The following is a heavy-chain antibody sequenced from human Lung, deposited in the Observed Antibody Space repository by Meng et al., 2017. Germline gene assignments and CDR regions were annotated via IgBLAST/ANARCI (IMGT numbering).Heavy chain of an antibody. CDR1: GGSFSDYY. CDR3: ARGPTTMAHDFDY. V-gene: IGHV4-34*01. Sequence: VQLQRWGAGLLKPSETLSLTCVVSGGSFSDYYWSWIRQPPGKGLEWIGEINHSGSTNYNPSPESRATISVDTSQNNLSLKLSSVTAADSAVYYCARGPTTMAHDFDYWGQGTLVTVSS. J-gene: IGHJ4*02. D-gene: IGHD4-11*01. CDR2: INHSGST.